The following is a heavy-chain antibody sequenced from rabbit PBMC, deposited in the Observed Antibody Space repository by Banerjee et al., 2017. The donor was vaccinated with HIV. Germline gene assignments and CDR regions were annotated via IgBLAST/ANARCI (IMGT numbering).Heavy chain of an antibody. CDR1: GFDFSSRYY. D-gene: IGHD6-1*01. V-gene: IGHV1S45*01. Sequence: QEQLKETGGGLVQPGGSLTLSCKASGFDFSSRYYMCWVRQAPGKGLTWIACINAITGKAVYASWAKGRFTFSRTSSTTVTLQMTSLTAADTATYFCARGYIYGYTVYAYYFNLWGPGTLVTVS. CDR2: INAITGKA. CDR3: ARGYIYGYTVYAYYFNL. J-gene: IGHJ4*01.